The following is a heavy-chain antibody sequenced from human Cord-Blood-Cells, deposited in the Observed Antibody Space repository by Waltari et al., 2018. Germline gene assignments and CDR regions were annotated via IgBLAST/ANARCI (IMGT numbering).Heavy chain of an antibody. J-gene: IGHJ3*02. V-gene: IGHV3-21*01. CDR3: ASASSHDAFDI. D-gene: IGHD2-2*01. CDR1: GFTSSSYS. CDR2: ISSSSSYI. Sequence: EVQLVESGGGLVKPGGSLRLSCAASGFTSSSYSMNWVRQAPGKGLEWVSAISSSSSYIYYADSVKGRFTISRDNAKNSLYLQMNSLRAEDTAVYYCASASSHDAFDIWGQGTMVTVSS.